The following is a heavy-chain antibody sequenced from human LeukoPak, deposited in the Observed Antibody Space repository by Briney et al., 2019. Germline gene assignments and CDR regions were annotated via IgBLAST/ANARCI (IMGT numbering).Heavy chain of an antibody. CDR1: GGSISSYY. CDR2: IYYSGST. V-gene: IGHV4-59*12. J-gene: IGHJ4*02. CDR3: ARFSSRRWELKDYFDY. Sequence: SETLSLTCTVSGGSISSYYWSWIRQPPGKGLEWIGYIYYSGSTNYNPSLKSRVTISVDTSKNQFSLKLSSVTAADTAVYYCARFSSRRWELKDYFDYWGQGTLVTVSS. D-gene: IGHD1-26*01.